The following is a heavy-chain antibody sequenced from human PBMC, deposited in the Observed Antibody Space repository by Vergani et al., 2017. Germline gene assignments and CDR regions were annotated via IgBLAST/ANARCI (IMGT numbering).Heavy chain of an antibody. CDR2: LSTTGGA. V-gene: IGHV4-59*02. CDR3: AGDTHSWQRADR. J-gene: IGHJ5*02. CDR1: GVSVTDYN. D-gene: IGHD6-13*01. Sequence: QAQLQESGPGLVKPSETLALTCHVFGVSVTDYNCNWIRQAPGKGMEWIGSLSTTGGATHASHNPSLKSRVSISVDTSKSQFSLRLTSVTAADSAIYYXAGDTHSWQRADRWGQGILVTVSS.